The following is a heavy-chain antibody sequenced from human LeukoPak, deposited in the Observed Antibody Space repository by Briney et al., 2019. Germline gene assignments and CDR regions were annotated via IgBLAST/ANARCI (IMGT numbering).Heavy chain of an antibody. CDR3: ALSIAVAGTVTYFDF. J-gene: IGHJ4*02. CDR2: INPNSGGT. D-gene: IGHD6-19*01. CDR1: GYTFTGYY. V-gene: IGHV1-2*02. Sequence: GASVKVSCKASGYTFTGYYMHWVRQAPGQGLEWMGWINPNSGGTNYAQKFQGRVTMTRDTSISTAYMELSRLRSDDTAMYYCALSIAVAGTVTYFDFWGQGTLVTVSS.